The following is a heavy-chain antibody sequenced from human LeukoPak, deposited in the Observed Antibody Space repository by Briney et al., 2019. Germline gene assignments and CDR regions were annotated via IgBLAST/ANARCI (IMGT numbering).Heavy chain of an antibody. V-gene: IGHV3-23*01. CDR2: ITGGGRT. J-gene: IGHJ3*01. D-gene: IGHD4-17*01. Sequence: GGSLRLSCAASGFTFNNYAMMWVRQAQGQGLEWVSAITGGGRTYYADSVRGRFTISRDNSKNTLYLQMNSLRAEATALYFCARDPNGDYIGAFDFLGQGTVVTVSS. CDR3: ARDPNGDYIGAFDF. CDR1: GFTFNNYA.